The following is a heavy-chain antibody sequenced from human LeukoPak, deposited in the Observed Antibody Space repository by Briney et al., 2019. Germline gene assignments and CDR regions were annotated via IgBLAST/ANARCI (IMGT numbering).Heavy chain of an antibody. Sequence: GGSLRLSCAASGFTFSSYAMSWVRQAPGKGLEWVSAISGSGGSTYYADSVKGRFTISRDNSKNTLYLQMNSLRAEDTAVYYCAKDLGDGYNYAQPDPFDYWGQGTLVTVSS. CDR2: ISGSGGST. D-gene: IGHD5-24*01. CDR1: GFTFSSYA. J-gene: IGHJ4*02. V-gene: IGHV3-23*01. CDR3: AKDLGDGYNYAQPDPFDY.